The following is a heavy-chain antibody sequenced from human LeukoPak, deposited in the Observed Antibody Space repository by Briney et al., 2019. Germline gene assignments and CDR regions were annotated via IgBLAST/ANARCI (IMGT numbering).Heavy chain of an antibody. CDR3: ARREVAATPPTHDAFDI. CDR1: GGSISSGGYY. V-gene: IGHV4-31*03. J-gene: IGHJ3*02. CDR2: IYYSGST. D-gene: IGHD2-15*01. Sequence: PSETLSLTCTVSGGSISSGGYYWSWIRQHPGKGLEWIGYIYYSGSTYYNPSLKSRVTISVDTSKNQFSLKLSSVTAADTAVYYCARREVAATPPTHDAFDIWGQGTMVTVSS.